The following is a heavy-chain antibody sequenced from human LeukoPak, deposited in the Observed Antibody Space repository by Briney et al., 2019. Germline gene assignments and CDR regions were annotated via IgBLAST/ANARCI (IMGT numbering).Heavy chain of an antibody. CDR1: GFTFRSYG. V-gene: IGHV3-23*01. CDR3: AKARTGYGYDLDS. CDR2: ISTSSGST. D-gene: IGHD5-18*01. Sequence: GGTLRLSCAASGFTFRSYGMSWVRQAPGKGLEWVSSISTSSGSTYYADSVKGRFTISRDNSKNTLYLLMNSLRAEDTAVYYCAKARTGYGYDLDSWGQGTLVSVSS. J-gene: IGHJ4*02.